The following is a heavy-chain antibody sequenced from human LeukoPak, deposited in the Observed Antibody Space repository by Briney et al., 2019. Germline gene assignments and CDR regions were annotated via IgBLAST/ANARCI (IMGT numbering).Heavy chain of an antibody. D-gene: IGHD2-2*01. Sequence: GGSLRLSCAASGFTFSSYVMSWVRQAPGKGLEWVSAISGSGGDTYYAESVKGRFTISRDNSKNTLYLQMNSLRAEDTAVFYCAKTPARYCSANSCFYYFDYWGKGTLVTVSS. CDR1: GFTFSSYV. V-gene: IGHV3-23*01. CDR3: AKTPARYCSANSCFYYFDY. J-gene: IGHJ4*02. CDR2: ISGSGGDT.